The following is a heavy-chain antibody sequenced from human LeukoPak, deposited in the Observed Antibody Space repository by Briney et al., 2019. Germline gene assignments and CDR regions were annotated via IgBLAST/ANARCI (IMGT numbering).Heavy chain of an antibody. CDR3: ARHRPGERRFDP. CDR2: IFCTGST. J-gene: IGHJ5*02. Sequence: SETLSLTCTVSGGSISSYYWSWIRQPPGKGLEWIGYIFCTGSTDYNPSLKSRVTISVDTSKNQFSLRLSSVTAADTAVYYCARHRPGERRFDPWGQGTLVTVSS. V-gene: IGHV4-59*08. CDR1: GGSISSYY. D-gene: IGHD3-16*01.